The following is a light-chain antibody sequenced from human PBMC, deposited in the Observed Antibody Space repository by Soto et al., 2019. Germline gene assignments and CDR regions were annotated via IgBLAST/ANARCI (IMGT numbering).Light chain of an antibody. J-gene: IGLJ1*01. CDR3: GSSVRLNTYV. CDR1: SSDVGTYNL. CDR2: EVF. V-gene: IGLV2-23*02. Sequence: QSALTQPASVSGSPGQSITISCTGTSSDVGTYNLVSWYQQHPGKAPKPIIYEVFKRPSGVSDRFSGSKSGNTASLTTSGLQAEDEADYHCGSSVRLNTYVFATGTKLTVL.